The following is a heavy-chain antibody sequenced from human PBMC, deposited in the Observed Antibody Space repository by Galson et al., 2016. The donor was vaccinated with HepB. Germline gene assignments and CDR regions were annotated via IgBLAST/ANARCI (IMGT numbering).Heavy chain of an antibody. CDR2: IYHSGSN. CDR1: GGYISSTHW. Sequence: ETLSLTCAVSGGYISSTHWWSWVRQPPGKGLEWIGEIYHSGSNNYNPSLKSRVTISVDKSKNQFSLKLSSVTAADTPVYYCAGAGCSGGSCYYNWFDPCGQGTLVTVSS. CDR3: AGAGCSGGSCYYNWFDP. D-gene: IGHD2-15*01. V-gene: IGHV4-4*02. J-gene: IGHJ5*02.